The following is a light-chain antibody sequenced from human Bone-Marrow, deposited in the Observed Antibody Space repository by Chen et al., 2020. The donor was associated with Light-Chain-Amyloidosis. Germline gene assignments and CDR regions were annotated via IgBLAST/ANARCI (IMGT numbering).Light chain of an antibody. CDR3: SSYTSSSTLE. V-gene: IGLV2-14*01. Sequence: QSALTQPASVSGSPGQSITISCTGTSSDVGGYNFLSWYQQHPGKAPKLMIYDVSNRPSGVSNRFSGSKSGNTDSLTISGLQAEDEADYYCSSYTSSSTLEFGGGTKLTVL. J-gene: IGLJ3*02. CDR1: SSDVGGYNF. CDR2: DVS.